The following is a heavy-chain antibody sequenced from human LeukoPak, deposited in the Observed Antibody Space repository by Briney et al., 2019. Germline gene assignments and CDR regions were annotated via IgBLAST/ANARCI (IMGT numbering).Heavy chain of an antibody. Sequence: PGGSLRLSCAASGFTFSSYAMHWVRQAPGKGLEWVAVISYDGSNKYYADSVKGRFTISRDNSKNTLYLQMNSLRAEDTAVYYCARDQGSSSRSDAFDIWGQGTMVTVSS. D-gene: IGHD6-13*01. V-gene: IGHV3-30-3*01. CDR2: ISYDGSNK. J-gene: IGHJ3*02. CDR1: GFTFSSYA. CDR3: ARDQGSSSRSDAFDI.